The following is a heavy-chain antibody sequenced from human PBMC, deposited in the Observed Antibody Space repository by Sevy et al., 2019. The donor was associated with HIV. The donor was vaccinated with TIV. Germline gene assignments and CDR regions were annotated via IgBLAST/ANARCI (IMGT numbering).Heavy chain of an antibody. V-gene: IGHV3-30*02. CDR2: IRYDGSNK. D-gene: IGHD3-16*01. Sequence: GGSLRLSCAASGFTFSSYGMHWVRQAPGKGLEWVAFIRYDGSNKYYADSVKGRFTISRDNSKNTLYLKMNSLRAEDTAVYYCAKGPSPMITFGGVADYWGQGTLLTVSS. J-gene: IGHJ4*02. CDR3: AKGPSPMITFGGVADY. CDR1: GFTFSSYG.